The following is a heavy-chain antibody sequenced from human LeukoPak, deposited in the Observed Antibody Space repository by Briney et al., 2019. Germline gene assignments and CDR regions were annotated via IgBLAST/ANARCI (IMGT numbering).Heavy chain of an antibody. CDR3: ARVTGNYDFWSGYSHYYYYMDV. Sequence: SETLSLTCTVSGGSISSYYWSWIRQPPGKGLEWIGEINHSGSTNYNPSLKSRVTISVDTSKNQFSLKLSSVTAADTAVYYCARVTGNYDFWSGYSHYYYYMDVWGKGTTVTVSS. CDR1: GGSISSYY. CDR2: INHSGST. V-gene: IGHV4-34*01. J-gene: IGHJ6*03. D-gene: IGHD3-3*01.